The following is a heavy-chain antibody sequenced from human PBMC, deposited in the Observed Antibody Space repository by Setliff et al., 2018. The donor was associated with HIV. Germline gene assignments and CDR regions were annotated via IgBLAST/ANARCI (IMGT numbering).Heavy chain of an antibody. CDR2: IHFSGTT. Sequence: PSETLSLTCSVSGGSIDSYYWSWIRQPPGKGLEWIGNIHFSGTTNYNPSLKSRVTMSADTSKNQFSLELRSVTATDTAVYYCARQNRGGRTVMTRGAFDNWGQGTLVTVSS. CDR3: ARQNRGGRTVMTRGAFDN. V-gene: IGHV4-59*08. J-gene: IGHJ4*02. CDR1: GGSIDSYY. D-gene: IGHD4-17*01.